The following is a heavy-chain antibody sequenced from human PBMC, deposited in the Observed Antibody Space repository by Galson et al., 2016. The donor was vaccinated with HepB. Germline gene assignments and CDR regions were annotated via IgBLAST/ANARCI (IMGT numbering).Heavy chain of an antibody. V-gene: IGHV3-53*01. CDR3: ARLTTFFWYFDP. Sequence: SLRLSCAVSGFTVTNNYMTWVRQAPGKGLEWVSVIHSGGGTDYADSVKGRFTISRDNSYNTVFLRMNNLRAEDTAVYYCARLTTFFWYFDPWGRGTLVTVSS. D-gene: IGHD4-11*01. CDR2: IHSGGGT. CDR1: GFTVTNNY. J-gene: IGHJ2*01.